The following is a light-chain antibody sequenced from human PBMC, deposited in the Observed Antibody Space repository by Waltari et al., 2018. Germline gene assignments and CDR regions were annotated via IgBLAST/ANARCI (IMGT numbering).Light chain of an antibody. CDR1: SSDVGSYNL. CDR3: CSYAGSSTVV. J-gene: IGLJ2*01. CDR2: EVS. V-gene: IGLV2-23*02. Sequence: QSALTQPASVSGSPGQSITISCTGTSSDVGSYNLVPWYQQPPGKAPKLMIYEVSKRPSGVSNRFSGSKSGNTASLTISGLQAEDEADYYCCSYAGSSTVVFGGGTKLTVL.